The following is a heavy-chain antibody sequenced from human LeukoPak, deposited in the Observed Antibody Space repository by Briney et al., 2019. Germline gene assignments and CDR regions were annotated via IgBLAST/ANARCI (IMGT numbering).Heavy chain of an antibody. J-gene: IGHJ6*02. CDR3: AKDIFVPSYCGGDCSHYYGMDV. D-gene: IGHD2-21*02. CDR1: GFTFSSYG. V-gene: IGHV3-30*18. Sequence: GGSLRLSCAASGFTFSSYGMHWVRQAPGKGLEWVAVISYDGSNKYYADSVKGRFTISRDNSKNTLYLQMNSLRAEDTAVYYCAKDIFVPSYCGGDCSHYYGMDVWGQGTTVTVSS. CDR2: ISYDGSNK.